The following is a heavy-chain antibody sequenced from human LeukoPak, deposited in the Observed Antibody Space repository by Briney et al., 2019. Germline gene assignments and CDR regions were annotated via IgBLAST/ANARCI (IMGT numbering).Heavy chain of an antibody. CDR3: ARLSTVAAGTGAFDI. J-gene: IGHJ3*02. D-gene: IGHD6-13*01. CDR1: GGSISSYY. V-gene: IGHV4-59*01. Sequence: SETLSLTCTVSGGSISSYYWSWIRQPPGKGLEWIGYIYYSGSTNYNPSLKSRVTISVDKSKNQFSLKLSSVTAADTAVYFCARLSTVAAGTGAFDIWGQGTMVTVSS. CDR2: IYYSGST.